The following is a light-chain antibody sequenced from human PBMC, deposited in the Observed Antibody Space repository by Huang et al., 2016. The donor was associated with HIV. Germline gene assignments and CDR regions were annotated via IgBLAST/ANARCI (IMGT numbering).Light chain of an antibody. V-gene: IGKV3-20*01. CDR2: GAS. CDR1: QSVNSKY. J-gene: IGKJ4*01. Sequence: EIVLTQSPGPLSLSPGERATLSCWASQSVNSKYLAWYQQKPGQAPRLIIYGASTRATGIPDRCSGSGSVTDFTLTISRLEPEDLAVYYCHQYYRSHTFGGGTKVEIK. CDR3: HQYYRSHT.